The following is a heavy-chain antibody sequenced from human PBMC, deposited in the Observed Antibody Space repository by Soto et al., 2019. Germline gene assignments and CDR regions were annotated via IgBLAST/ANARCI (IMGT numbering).Heavy chain of an antibody. CDR1: GFSLSTYHMG. V-gene: IGHV2-5*02. D-gene: IGHD4-17*01. Sequence: QITLKESGPTLVRPAQTLTLTCDFSGFSLSTYHMGVAWIRQPPGKALEWLALIYWDDDKRYSPSLKDRLAISQDTSSNQVGPTNTNRDPGDTATYFLSHAGDYDLLTFDHWGPGTLVPAPS. J-gene: IGHJ4*02. CDR3: SHAGDYDLLTFDH. CDR2: IYWDDDK.